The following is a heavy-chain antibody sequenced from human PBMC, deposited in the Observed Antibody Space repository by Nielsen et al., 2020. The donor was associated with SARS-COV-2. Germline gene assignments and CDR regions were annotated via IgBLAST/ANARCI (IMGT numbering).Heavy chain of an antibody. CDR3: ARKYSTYTAGMDV. CDR2: ISSSGSTI. CDR1: GFTFSDYY. V-gene: IGHV3-11*04. D-gene: IGHD2-21*02. J-gene: IGHJ6*02. Sequence: GESLKISCAASGFTFSDYYMSWIRQAPGKGLEWVSYISSSGSTIYYADSVKGRFTISRDNAKNSLYLQMNSLRAEDTAVYYCARKYSTYTAGMDVWGQGTTVTVSS.